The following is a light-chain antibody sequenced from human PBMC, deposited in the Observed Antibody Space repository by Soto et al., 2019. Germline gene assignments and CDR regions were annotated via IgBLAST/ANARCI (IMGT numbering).Light chain of an antibody. CDR1: QGISNY. J-gene: IGKJ1*01. Sequence: IKLSQSPSSLFASVRDRVPITCRDSQGISNYLAWYQQKPGKAPNLLIYAASGLQAGVPSRFSGSGSGTDFTLSISSLQREDFATYYCQQSYITPPGTFGQGTKVDIK. CDR2: AAS. V-gene: IGKV1-39*01. CDR3: QQSYITPPGT.